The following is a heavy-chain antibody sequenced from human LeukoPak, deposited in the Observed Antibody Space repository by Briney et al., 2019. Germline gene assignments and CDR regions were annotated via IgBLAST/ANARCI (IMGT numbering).Heavy chain of an antibody. Sequence: KTGESLKISCKGSVYSFTSYWIGWVHQMPGKGLEWMGIIYPGDSDTRYSPSFQGQVTISADKSISTAYLQWSSLKASDTAMYYFASPRRDSTCSYYFDYWAREPWSPSPQ. CDR3: ASPRRDSTCSYYFDY. CDR1: VYSFTSYW. V-gene: IGHV5-51*07. CDR2: IYPGDSDT. J-gene: IGHJ4*02. D-gene: IGHD6-13*01.